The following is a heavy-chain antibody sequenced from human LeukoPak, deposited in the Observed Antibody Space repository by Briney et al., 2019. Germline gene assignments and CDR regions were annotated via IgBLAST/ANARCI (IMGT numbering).Heavy chain of an antibody. CDR2: ITISSSYR. V-gene: IGHV3-21*01. J-gene: IGHJ6*02. D-gene: IGHD1-26*01. CDR3: ARGGLLDGMDV. Sequence: GGSPRLSCAASGFTFTSYVMNWVRQAPGKGLEWVSSITISSSYRDYADSVKGRFTISRDNAKNSLFLQMNSLRAEDTAVYYCARGGLLDGMDVWGQGTTVTVSS. CDR1: GFTFTSYV.